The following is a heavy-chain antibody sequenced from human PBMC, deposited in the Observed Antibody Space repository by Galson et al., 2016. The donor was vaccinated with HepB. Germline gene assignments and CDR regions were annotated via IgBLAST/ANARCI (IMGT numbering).Heavy chain of an antibody. CDR1: GYSFIDQY. J-gene: IGHJ3*02. D-gene: IGHD6-13*01. CDR2: ISAYDGDT. CDR3: ARGLSATAAFDI. V-gene: IGHV1-18*01. Sequence: SVKVSCKASGYSFIDQYMHWVRQAPGQGLEWMGWISAYDGDTNYAQKLQGRVSMTTDTSTSTAYMELRSLRSDDTAVYYCARGLSATAAFDIWGQGTMVTVSS.